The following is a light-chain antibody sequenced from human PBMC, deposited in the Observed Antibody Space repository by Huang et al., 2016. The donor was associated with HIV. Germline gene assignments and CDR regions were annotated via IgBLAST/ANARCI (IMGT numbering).Light chain of an antibody. CDR1: QSVSHY. V-gene: IGKV3-11*01. J-gene: IGKJ4*01. Sequence: IVLTQTPASLSLSAGERATLSCSASQSVSHYLAWYQHKPGQPPRLLLYGASRRATDIPARFNGSGSGTDFTLTISSLEAEDSALYYCQESDTWPRLTLGGGTKVEIK. CDR3: QESDTWPRLT. CDR2: GAS.